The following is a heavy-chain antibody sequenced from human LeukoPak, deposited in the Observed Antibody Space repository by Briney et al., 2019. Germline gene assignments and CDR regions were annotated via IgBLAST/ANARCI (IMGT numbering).Heavy chain of an antibody. Sequence: PSETLSLTCTVSGGSISSGSYYWSWIRQPAGKGLEWIGRIYTSGSTNYNPSLKSRVTISVDTSKNQFSLKLSSVTAADTAVYYCARDIQYSSSWYRIWDVWGKGTTVTVSS. V-gene: IGHV4-61*02. D-gene: IGHD6-13*01. CDR3: ARDIQYSSSWYRIWDV. CDR1: GGSISSGSYY. CDR2: IYTSGST. J-gene: IGHJ6*04.